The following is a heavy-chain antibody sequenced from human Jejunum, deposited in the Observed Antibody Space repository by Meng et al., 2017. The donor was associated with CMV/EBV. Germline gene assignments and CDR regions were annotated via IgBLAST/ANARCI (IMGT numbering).Heavy chain of an antibody. CDR2: IYESGST. D-gene: IGHD1-14*01. CDR3: AREGTNSYYFDY. J-gene: IGHJ4*02. Sequence: VSGDSSSGGDSYWGGIQQPPGEGLEWIGYIYESGSTSYNPSLESRVTISVDTSKNQFSLKVMSVTAADTAVYYCAREGTNSYYFDYWGQGTLVTVSS. CDR1: GDSSSGGDSY. V-gene: IGHV4-30-4*01.